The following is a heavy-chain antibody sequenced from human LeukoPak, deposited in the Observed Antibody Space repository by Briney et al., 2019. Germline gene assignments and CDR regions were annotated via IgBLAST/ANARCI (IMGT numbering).Heavy chain of an antibody. J-gene: IGHJ4*02. V-gene: IGHV1-2*06. CDR3: ARSPGPVYFDWLPRVDYFDY. D-gene: IGHD3-9*01. Sequence: GASVKVSFKASGYTFTGYYMHWVRQAPGQGLEWMGRINPNSGGTNYAQKFQGRVTMTRDTSISTAYMELSRLRSDDTAVYYCARSPGPVYFDWLPRVDYFDYWGQGTLVTVSS. CDR1: GYTFTGYY. CDR2: INPNSGGT.